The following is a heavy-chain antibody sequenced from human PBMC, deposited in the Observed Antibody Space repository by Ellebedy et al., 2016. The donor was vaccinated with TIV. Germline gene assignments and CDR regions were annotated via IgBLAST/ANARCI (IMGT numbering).Heavy chain of an antibody. V-gene: IGHV3-66*01. CDR1: GFAFTDYY. CDR2: LQSGGRT. CDR3: TKARDGGGSVDY. Sequence: PGGSLRLSCAASGFAFTDYYMSRIRQAPGKGLEWVSVLQSGGRTHYAVSVRGRFTISRDNSKNTLYLQMNSLRAEDTAEYYCTKARDGGGSVDYWGQGTLVTVSS. J-gene: IGHJ4*02. D-gene: IGHD2-15*01.